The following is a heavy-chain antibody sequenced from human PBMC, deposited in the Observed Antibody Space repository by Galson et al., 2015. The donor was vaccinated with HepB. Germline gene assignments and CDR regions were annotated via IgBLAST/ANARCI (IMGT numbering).Heavy chain of an antibody. CDR2: ISSNGGNT. D-gene: IGHD5-24*01. Sequence: SLRLSCAASGFTFSNYAMNWVRQAPGKGLEYVSAISSNGGNTFYANSVKGRFTISRDNSKNTLYLQMGSLRTEDTALYFCARATLWPHYDSWGQGTLVTVSS. V-gene: IGHV3-64*01. CDR3: ARATLWPHYDS. CDR1: GFTFSNYA. J-gene: IGHJ4*02.